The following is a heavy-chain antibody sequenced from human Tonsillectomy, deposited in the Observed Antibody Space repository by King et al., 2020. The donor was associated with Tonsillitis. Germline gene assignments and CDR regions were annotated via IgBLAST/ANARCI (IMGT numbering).Heavy chain of an antibody. CDR3: ARVRDHGDHYYQMDV. J-gene: IGHJ6*03. V-gene: IGHV3-7*03. CDR1: GFTFSSYW. Sequence: VQLVESGGGLVQPGGSLRLSCAASGFTFSSYWMSWVRQAPGKGLEWVANIKQDGSEKYYVDSVKGRFTISRDNAKNSLYLQMNSLRAEDTAVYFCARVRDHGDHYYQMDVWVKGTTVTVSS. CDR2: IKQDGSEK. D-gene: IGHD1-14*01.